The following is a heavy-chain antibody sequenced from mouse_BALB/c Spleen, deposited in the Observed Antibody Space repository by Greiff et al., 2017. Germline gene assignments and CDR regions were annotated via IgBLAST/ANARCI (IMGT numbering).Heavy chain of an antibody. Sequence: QVQLQQSGPGLVAPSQSLSITCTVSGFSLTSYGVHWVRQPPGKGLEWLGVIWAGGSTNYNSALMSRLSISKDNSKSQVFLKMNSLQTDDTAMYYCASYGNYNYYAMDYWGQGTSVTVSS. J-gene: IGHJ4*01. CDR3: ASYGNYNYYAMDY. V-gene: IGHV2-9*02. D-gene: IGHD2-1*01. CDR1: GFSLTSYG. CDR2: IWAGGST.